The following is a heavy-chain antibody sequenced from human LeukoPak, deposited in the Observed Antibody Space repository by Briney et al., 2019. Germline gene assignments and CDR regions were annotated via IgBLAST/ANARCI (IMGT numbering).Heavy chain of an antibody. J-gene: IGHJ4*02. CDR1: GGSISSSSYY. CDR2: IYYSGST. Sequence: SETLSLTCTVSGGSISSSSYYWGWIRQPPGKGLEWIGSIYYSGSTYYNPSLKSRVTISVDTSKNQFSLKLSSVTAADTAVYYCARLYSGSLAPFDYWGQGTLVTVSS. D-gene: IGHD1-26*01. CDR3: ARLYSGSLAPFDY. V-gene: IGHV4-39*01.